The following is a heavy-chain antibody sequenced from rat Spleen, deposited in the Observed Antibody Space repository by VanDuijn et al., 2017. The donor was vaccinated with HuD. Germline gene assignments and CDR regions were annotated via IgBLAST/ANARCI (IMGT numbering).Heavy chain of an antibody. CDR2: ITNTGGNT. CDR3: ASAEFGVGWFAY. V-gene: IGHV5-25*01. CDR1: GLSFSNYD. D-gene: IGHD4-3*01. J-gene: IGHJ3*01. Sequence: EVQLVESGGGLVQPGRSMKLSCAASGLSFSNYDMAWVRQAPTKGLEWVASITNTGGNTYYPDSVKGRFTISRDNATSTLYLQMDSLRSEDTATYYCASAEFGVGWFAYWGQGTLVTVSS.